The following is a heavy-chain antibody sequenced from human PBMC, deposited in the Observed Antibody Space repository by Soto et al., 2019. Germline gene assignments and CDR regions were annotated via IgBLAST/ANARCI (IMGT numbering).Heavy chain of an antibody. J-gene: IGHJ4*02. V-gene: IGHV3-30*03. D-gene: IGHD3-10*01. CDR3: APWFGAFAS. CDR1: GFNFSSYG. Sequence: QVQLVESGGGVVQPGRSLRLSCAASGFNFSSYGMHWVRQAPGKGLEWVAVIPYDGSNKYYADSVKGRFTISRDNSNNSLYLQMNSLRAEDTAVYYCAPWFGAFASWGQRDQVTVSS. CDR2: IPYDGSNK.